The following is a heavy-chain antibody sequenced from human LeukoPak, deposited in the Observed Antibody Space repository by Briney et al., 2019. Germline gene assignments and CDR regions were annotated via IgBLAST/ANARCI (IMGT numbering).Heavy chain of an antibody. D-gene: IGHD3-10*01. V-gene: IGHV3-23*01. CDR3: AKLFGSGTYNNFFHY. Sequence: PGGSLRLSCAASGFTFSSYGMSWVRQAPGKALEWVSAITATSSSTHDADSVQGRFTISRDNSKNTLYLQMNSLRPEDTAIYYCAKLFGSGTYNNFFHYWGQGTLVTVFS. CDR1: GFTFSSYG. J-gene: IGHJ4*02. CDR2: ITATSSST.